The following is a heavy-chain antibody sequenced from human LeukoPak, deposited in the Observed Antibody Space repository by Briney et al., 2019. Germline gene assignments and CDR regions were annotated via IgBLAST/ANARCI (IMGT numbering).Heavy chain of an antibody. J-gene: IGHJ4*02. CDR2: ISGSGDST. V-gene: IGHV3-23*01. CDR3: AKDWYYYDSSGSTRLGDFDY. CDR1: GFTFSSYA. Sequence: GGSLRLSCAASGFTFSSYAMSWVRQAPGKGLEWVSAISGSGDSTYYADSVKGRFTISRDNSKNTLYLQMNSLRAEDTAVYYCAKDWYYYDSSGSTRLGDFDYWGQGTLVTVSS. D-gene: IGHD3-22*01.